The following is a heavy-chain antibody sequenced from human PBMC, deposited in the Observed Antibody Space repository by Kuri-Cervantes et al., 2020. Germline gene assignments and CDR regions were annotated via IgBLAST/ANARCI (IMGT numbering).Heavy chain of an antibody. D-gene: IGHD6-19*01. CDR3: AKDLSSGWPDDAFDI. Sequence: GGSLRLSCAASGFTFRNAWMSWVRQAPGKGLEWVGRIKSKTDGGTTDYAAPVKGRFTISRDDSKNTLYLQMNSLRAEDTAVYYCAKDLSSGWPDDAFDIWGQGTMVTVSS. CDR1: GFTFRNAW. J-gene: IGHJ3*02. V-gene: IGHV3-15*01. CDR2: IKSKTDGGTT.